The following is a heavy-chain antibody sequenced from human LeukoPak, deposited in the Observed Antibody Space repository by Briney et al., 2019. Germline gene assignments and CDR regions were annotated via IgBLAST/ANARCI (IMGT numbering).Heavy chain of an antibody. D-gene: IGHD1-26*01. CDR3: ARYWEPKCELLGSWSYYYYGMDV. J-gene: IGHJ6*02. V-gene: IGHV1-18*01. Sequence: ASVKVSCKAYGYTFTSYGISWVRQAPGQGLEWMGWISAYNGNTNYAQKLQGRVTMTTDTSTSTAYMELRSLRSDDTAVYYCARYWEPKCELLGSWSYYYYGMDVWGQGTTVTVSS. CDR1: GYTFTSYG. CDR2: ISAYNGNT.